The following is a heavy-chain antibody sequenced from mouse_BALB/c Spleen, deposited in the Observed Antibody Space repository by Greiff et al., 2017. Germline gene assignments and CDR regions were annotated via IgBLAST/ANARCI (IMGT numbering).Heavy chain of an antibody. V-gene: IGHV5-6-5*01. D-gene: IGHD2-4*01. CDR1: GFTFSSYA. CDR2: ISSGGST. J-gene: IGHJ3*01. CDR3: ASPYDYDVGWFAY. Sequence: EVQRVESGGGLVKPGGSLKLSCAASGFTFSSYAMSWVRQTPEKRLEWVASISSGGSTYYPDSVKGRFTISRDNARNILYLQMSSLRSEDTAMYYCASPYDYDVGWFAYWGQGTLVTVSA.